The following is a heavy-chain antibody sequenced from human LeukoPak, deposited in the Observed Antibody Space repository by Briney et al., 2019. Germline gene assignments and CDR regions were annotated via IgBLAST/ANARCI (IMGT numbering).Heavy chain of an antibody. CDR2: INHSGST. J-gene: IGHJ3*02. Sequence: PSETLSLTCAVYGGSFSGYYWSWIRQPPGKGLEWIGEINHSGSTNYNPSLKSRVTISVDTSKNQFSLKLSSVTAADTAVYYCAGSYGPRRPFDIWGRGTMVTVSS. CDR1: GGSFSGYY. CDR3: AGSYGPRRPFDI. D-gene: IGHD5-18*01. V-gene: IGHV4-34*01.